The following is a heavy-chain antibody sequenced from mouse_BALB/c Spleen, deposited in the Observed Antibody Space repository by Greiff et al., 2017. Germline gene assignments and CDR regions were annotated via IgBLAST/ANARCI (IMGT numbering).Heavy chain of an antibody. CDR1: GYTFTDYN. D-gene: IGHD1-1*01. CDR2: IYPYNGGT. Sequence: EVQLVESGPELVKPGASVKISCKASGYTFTDYNMHWVKQSHGKSLEWIGYIYPYNGGTGYNQKFKSKATLTVDNSSSTAYMELRSLTSEDSAVYYCARDYYGSSYYAMDYWGQGTSVTVSS. V-gene: IGHV1S29*02. J-gene: IGHJ4*01. CDR3: ARDYYGSSYYAMDY.